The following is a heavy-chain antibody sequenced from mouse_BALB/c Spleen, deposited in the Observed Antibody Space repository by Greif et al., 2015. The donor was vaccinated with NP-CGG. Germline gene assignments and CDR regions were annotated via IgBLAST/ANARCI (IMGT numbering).Heavy chain of an antibody. V-gene: IGHV5-17*02. CDR2: ISSGSSTI. D-gene: IGHD2-3*01. J-gene: IGHJ3*01. Sequence: EVKLMESGGGLVQPGGSRKLSCAASGFTFSSFGMHWVRQAPEKGLEWVAYISSGSSTIYYADTVKGRFTISRDNPKNTLFLQMTSLRSEDTAMYYCAGDGYYVAYWGQGTLVTVSA. CDR1: GFTFSSFG. CDR3: AGDGYYVAY.